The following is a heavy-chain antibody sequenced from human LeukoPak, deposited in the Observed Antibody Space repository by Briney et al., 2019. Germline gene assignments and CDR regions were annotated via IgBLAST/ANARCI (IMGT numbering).Heavy chain of an antibody. CDR1: GYTFTSYD. CDR3: ARGRIYYGLLLDY. CDR2: MNPNSGNT. J-gene: IGHJ4*02. V-gene: IGHV1-8*01. D-gene: IGHD3-10*01. Sequence: ASVKVSCKASGYTFTSYDINWVRQATGQGLEWMGWMNPNSGNTGYARKFRGRVTMTRNTSISTAYMELSSLRSEDTAVYYCARGRIYYGLLLDYWGQGTLVTVSS.